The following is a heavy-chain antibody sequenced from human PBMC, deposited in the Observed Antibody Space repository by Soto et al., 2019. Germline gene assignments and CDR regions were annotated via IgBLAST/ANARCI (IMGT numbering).Heavy chain of an antibody. CDR2: ISNRGDT. CDR3: AREPRYCRGGSCSITGDAFDI. Sequence: EVQLVESGGGLVQPGGSLRLSCTASGFIVSDTYMNWVRQAPGKGLEWVSVISNRGDTHYADSVRGRFSLSRDIADNTLHLQMNNLRVEDTAVYYYAREPRYCRGGSCSITGDAFDIWGQGTMVTVSS. CDR1: GFIVSDTY. V-gene: IGHV3-66*01. J-gene: IGHJ3*02. D-gene: IGHD2-15*01.